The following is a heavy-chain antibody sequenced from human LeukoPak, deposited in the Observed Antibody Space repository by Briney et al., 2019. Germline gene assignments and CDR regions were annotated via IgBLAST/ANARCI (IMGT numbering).Heavy chain of an antibody. V-gene: IGHV1-46*01. CDR3: ARVRYRLAETYIDY. CDR1: GYTFTSYY. J-gene: IGHJ4*02. Sequence: VASVKVSCKASGYTFTSYYIHWVRQAPGQGLEWMGIINPSGGNTTYAQKFQGRVTMTRDMSTSTIYMELSSLRSEDTAMYYCARVRYRLAETYIDYWGQGTLVTVSS. D-gene: IGHD3-16*01. CDR2: INPSGGNT.